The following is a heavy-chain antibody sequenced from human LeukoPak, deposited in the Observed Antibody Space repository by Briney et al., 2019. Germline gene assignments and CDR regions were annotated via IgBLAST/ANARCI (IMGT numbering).Heavy chain of an antibody. Sequence: PSETLSLTCTVSGGSVSGGSYYWSWIRQPPGKGLEWFGYFYYTGSTNYNPSLKSRVTISVDTSKNQFSLRLSSVTAADTAVYYCASGQFLVSNDYWGQGILVTVSS. J-gene: IGHJ4*02. CDR3: ASGQFLVSNDY. D-gene: IGHD5/OR15-5a*01. CDR2: FYYTGST. CDR1: GGSVSGGSYY. V-gene: IGHV4-61*01.